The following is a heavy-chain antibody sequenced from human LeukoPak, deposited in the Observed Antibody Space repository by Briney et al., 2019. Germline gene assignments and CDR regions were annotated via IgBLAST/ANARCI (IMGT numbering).Heavy chain of an antibody. CDR3: ARASSSWDNWFDP. J-gene: IGHJ5*02. Sequence: MPSETLSLTCTVSGGSISSYYWSWIRQPPGKGLEWIGYIYYSGSTNYNPSLKSRVTISVDTSKNQFSLKLSSVTAADTAVYYCARASSSWDNWFDPWGQGTLVTVSS. V-gene: IGHV4-59*01. D-gene: IGHD6-13*01. CDR2: IYYSGST. CDR1: GGSISSYY.